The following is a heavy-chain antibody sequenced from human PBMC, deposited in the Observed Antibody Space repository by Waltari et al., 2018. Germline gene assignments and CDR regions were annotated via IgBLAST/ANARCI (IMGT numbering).Heavy chain of an antibody. Sequence: EVQLVQSGAEVKKPGESLKISCKGSGYSFTSYWIGWVRQMPGKGLEWMGIIYPGDPDTRYSPSFQGQVTISADKAISTAYLQWSSLKASDTAMYYCARPKVGYSYGRHWGGWFDPWGQGTLVTVSS. CDR1: GYSFTSYW. V-gene: IGHV5-51*01. CDR3: ARPKVGYSYGRHWGGWFDP. J-gene: IGHJ5*02. CDR2: IYPGDPDT. D-gene: IGHD5-18*01.